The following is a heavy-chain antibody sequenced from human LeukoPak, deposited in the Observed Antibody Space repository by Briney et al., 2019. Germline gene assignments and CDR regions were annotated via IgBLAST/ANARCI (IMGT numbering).Heavy chain of an antibody. CDR1: GFTFSSYG. CDR2: IWYDGSNK. J-gene: IGHJ5*02. D-gene: IGHD2-2*01. V-gene: IGHV3-33*01. CDR3: AREFKGYCSSTSCPPRFDP. Sequence: PGRSLRLSCAASGFTFSSYGMHWVRQAPDKGLEWVAVIWYDGSNKYYADSVKGRFTISRDNSKNTLYLQMNSLRAEDTAVYYCAREFKGYCSSTSCPPRFDPWGQGTLVTVSS.